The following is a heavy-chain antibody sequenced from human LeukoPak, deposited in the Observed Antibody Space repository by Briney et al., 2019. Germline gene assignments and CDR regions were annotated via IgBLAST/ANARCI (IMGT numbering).Heavy chain of an antibody. CDR2: IYYSGST. D-gene: IGHD4-11*01. V-gene: IGHV4-59*01. J-gene: IGHJ5*02. Sequence: MASETLSLTCTVSGGSISSYYWSWIRQPPGKGLEWIGYIYYSGSTNYNPSLKSRVTISVDTSKNQFSLKLSSVTAADTAVYYCARAYSAVTGFDPWGQGTLVTVSS. CDR3: ARAYSAVTGFDP. CDR1: GGSISSYY.